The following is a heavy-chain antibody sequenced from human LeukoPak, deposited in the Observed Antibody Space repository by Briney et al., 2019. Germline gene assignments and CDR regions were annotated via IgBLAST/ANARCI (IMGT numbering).Heavy chain of an antibody. CDR2: INPNSGGT. V-gene: IGHV1-2*02. Sequence: ASVKVSCKASGYTFTGYYMHWVRQAPGQGLEWMGWINPNSGGTNYAQKFQGRVTMTRDTSISTAYMELSRLRSDDTAVYYCARGGLTPYYCDSSGPRAYWGQGTLVTVSS. D-gene: IGHD3-22*01. J-gene: IGHJ4*02. CDR1: GYTFTGYY. CDR3: ARGGLTPYYCDSSGPRAY.